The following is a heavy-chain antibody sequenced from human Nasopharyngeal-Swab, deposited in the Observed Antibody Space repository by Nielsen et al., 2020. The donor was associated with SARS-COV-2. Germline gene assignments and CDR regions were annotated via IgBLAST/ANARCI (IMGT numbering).Heavy chain of an antibody. Sequence: SETLSLTCAVYGGSFSGYYWSWFRQPPGKGLEWIGEINHSGSTNYNPSLKSRVTISVDTSKNQFSLKLSSVTAADTAVYYCARGSPVYCSSTSCYGKYYYYGMDVWGQGTTVTVSS. V-gene: IGHV4-34*01. CDR2: INHSGST. D-gene: IGHD2-2*01. CDR1: GGSFSGYY. CDR3: ARGSPVYCSSTSCYGKYYYYGMDV. J-gene: IGHJ6*02.